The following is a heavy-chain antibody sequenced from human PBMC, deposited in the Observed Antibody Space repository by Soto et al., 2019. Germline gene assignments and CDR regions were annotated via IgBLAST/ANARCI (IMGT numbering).Heavy chain of an antibody. D-gene: IGHD6-19*01. J-gene: IGHJ4*02. V-gene: IGHV5-51*01. CDR1: GYSFSSYW. Sequence: GESLKISCKGSGYSFSSYWIGWVRQMPGKGLEWMGIIYPGDSDTRYSPSFKGQVTISADKSISTAYMELSSLRSEDTAVYYCARGSPSIAVAGTTFDYWGQGTLVTVSS. CDR2: IYPGDSDT. CDR3: ARGSPSIAVAGTTFDY.